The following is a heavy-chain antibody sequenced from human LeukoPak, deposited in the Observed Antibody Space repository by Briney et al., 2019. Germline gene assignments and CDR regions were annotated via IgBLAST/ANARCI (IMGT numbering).Heavy chain of an antibody. CDR1: GGTFRSYA. Sequence: ASVKVSCKASGGTFRSYAISWVRQAPGQGLEWMGGIIPIFGTANYVQKFQGRVTITADKSTSTAYMELSSLRSEDTAVYYCARARGSGRSFAFGFDYWGQGTLVTVSS. V-gene: IGHV1-69*06. D-gene: IGHD3-10*01. CDR3: ARARGSGRSFAFGFDY. CDR2: IIPIFGTA. J-gene: IGHJ4*02.